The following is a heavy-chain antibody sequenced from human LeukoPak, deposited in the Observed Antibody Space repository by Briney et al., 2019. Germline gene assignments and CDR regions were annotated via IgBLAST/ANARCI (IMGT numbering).Heavy chain of an antibody. V-gene: IGHV1-18*01. Sequence: ASVKVSCKASGYTFTSYGISWVRQAPGQGLEWMGWISAYNGNTNYAQKLQGRVTMTTDTSTSTAYMELRSLRSDDTAVYYCARDGPRLTFGGVIGDYYYYYMDVWGKGTTVTISS. CDR2: ISAYNGNT. D-gene: IGHD3-16*02. J-gene: IGHJ6*03. CDR1: GYTFTSYG. CDR3: ARDGPRLTFGGVIGDYYYYYMDV.